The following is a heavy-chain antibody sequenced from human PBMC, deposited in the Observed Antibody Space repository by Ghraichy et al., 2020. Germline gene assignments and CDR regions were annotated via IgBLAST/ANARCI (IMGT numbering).Heavy chain of an antibody. CDR2: IYSGGNT. Sequence: GGSLRLSCAASGFTVSSNYVTWVRQAPGKGLEWVSIIYSGGNTYYADSVKGRFTISRDNSKNTVYLQVNSLRAEDTAVYYCARSGPIDYWGQGTLVTVSS. CDR1: GFTVSSNY. CDR3: ARSGPIDY. J-gene: IGHJ4*02. D-gene: IGHD1-26*01. V-gene: IGHV3-66*01.